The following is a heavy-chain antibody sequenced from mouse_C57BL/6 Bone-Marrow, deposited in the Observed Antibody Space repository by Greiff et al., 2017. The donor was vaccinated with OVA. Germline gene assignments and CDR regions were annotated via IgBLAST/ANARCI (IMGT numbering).Heavy chain of an antibody. CDR1: GFSFNTYA. D-gene: IGHD1-1*01. J-gene: IGHJ1*03. V-gene: IGHV10-1*01. CDR2: IRSKSNNYAT. Sequence: EVKLVESGGGLVQPKGSLKLSCAASGFSFNTYAMNWVRQAPGKGLEWVARIRSKSNNYATYYADSVKDRFTISRDDSESMLYLQMNNLKTEDTAMYYCVRREYYYGNGYFDVWGTGTTVTVSS. CDR3: VRREYYYGNGYFDV.